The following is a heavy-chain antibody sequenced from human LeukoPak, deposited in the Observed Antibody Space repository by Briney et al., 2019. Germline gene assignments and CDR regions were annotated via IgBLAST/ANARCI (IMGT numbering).Heavy chain of an antibody. J-gene: IGHJ4*02. CDR2: ISGSGGST. CDR3: AKDARSSFDY. CDR1: GFTFSSYS. D-gene: IGHD3-10*01. V-gene: IGHV3-23*01. Sequence: GGSLRLSCAASGFTFSSYSMNWVRRDPGKGLEWVSAISGSGGSTYYADSVKGRFTISRDNSKNTLYLQMNSLRAEDTAVYYCAKDARSSFDYWGQGTLVTVSS.